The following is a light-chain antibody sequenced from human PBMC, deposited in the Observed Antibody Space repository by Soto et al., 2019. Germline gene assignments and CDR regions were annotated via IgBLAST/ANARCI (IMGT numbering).Light chain of an antibody. CDR2: SND. CDR3: AAWDDTLRARV. J-gene: IGLJ2*01. V-gene: IGLV1-44*01. Sequence: QSVLAQPPSASGTPGQRVTISCSGSNSNIGRNDVTWYQQVPGTAPQCLIYSNDQRPSGVPDRISGSRSGTSASLAISGLQSGDVAEYYCAAWDDTLRARVFGGGTQLTVL. CDR1: NSNIGRND.